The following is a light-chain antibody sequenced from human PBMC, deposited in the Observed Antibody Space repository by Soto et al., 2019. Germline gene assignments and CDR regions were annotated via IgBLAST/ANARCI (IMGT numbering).Light chain of an antibody. CDR2: GAS. CDR3: QQYNNWPLSIT. Sequence: IVFTQSPCTLSLSTGERATLSCRASQSVSSNYLAWYQQKPDQAPRLLIYGASTRATGIPARFSGSGSGTEFTLTISSLQSEDFAVYYCQQYNNWPLSITFGQGTRLEIK. CDR1: QSVSSN. J-gene: IGKJ5*01. V-gene: IGKV3-15*01.